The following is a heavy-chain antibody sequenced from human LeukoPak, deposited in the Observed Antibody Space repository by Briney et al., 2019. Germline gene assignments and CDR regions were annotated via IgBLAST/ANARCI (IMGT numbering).Heavy chain of an antibody. Sequence: SETLSLTCTVSGGSISSGSYYWSWIRQPAGKGLEWIGRIYTSGSTNYNPSLKSRVTISLDTSENHFSLKLSSVAAADTAVYYCARVTTGGYYNYWGQGTLVTVSS. J-gene: IGHJ4*02. CDR2: IYTSGST. CDR3: ARVTTGGYYNY. CDR1: GGSISSGSYY. V-gene: IGHV4-61*02. D-gene: IGHD3-22*01.